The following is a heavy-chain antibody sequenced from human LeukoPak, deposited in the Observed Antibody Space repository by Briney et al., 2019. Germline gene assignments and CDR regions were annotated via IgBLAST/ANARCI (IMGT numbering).Heavy chain of an antibody. CDR2: IYTSGST. CDR3: ATPRSGYDFWSGYYQD. Sequence: SETLSLTCTVSGGSISSYYWSWIRQPAGKGLEWIGRIYTSGSTNYNPSLKSRVTMSVDTSKNQFSLKLSSVTAADTAVYYCATPRSGYDFWSGYYQDWGQGTLVTVSS. CDR1: GGSISSYY. V-gene: IGHV4-4*07. D-gene: IGHD3-3*01. J-gene: IGHJ4*02.